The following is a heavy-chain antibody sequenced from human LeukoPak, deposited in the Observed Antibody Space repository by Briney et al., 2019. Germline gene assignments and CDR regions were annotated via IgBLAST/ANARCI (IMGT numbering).Heavy chain of an antibody. CDR3: AKDRFGHTDQRPLAFDC. CDR1: GFTVSSNY. Sequence: GGFLRLSCAASGFTVSSNYMSWVRPAPGKGVEGVSGIYSGGSTYYADSVKGRFTISRDNSKNTLYLQMNSLRAEDTAVYYCAKDRFGHTDQRPLAFDCWGQGTLVTVSS. CDR2: IYSGGST. J-gene: IGHJ4*02. V-gene: IGHV3-53*01. D-gene: IGHD3-10*01.